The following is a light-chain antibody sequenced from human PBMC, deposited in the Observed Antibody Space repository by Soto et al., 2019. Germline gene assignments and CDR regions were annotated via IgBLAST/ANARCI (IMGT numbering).Light chain of an antibody. J-gene: IGLJ2*01. CDR1: SNDVGGYNF. Sequence: QYALTQPPSASGSPGQSVTISCTGTSNDVGGYNFVSWYQQHPGKAPKLIIYEVSKRPSGVPDRFSGSKSGNTASLTVSGLQAEDEADYHCSSYANRNNLIFGGGTKLTVL. CDR2: EVS. V-gene: IGLV2-8*01. CDR3: SSYANRNNLI.